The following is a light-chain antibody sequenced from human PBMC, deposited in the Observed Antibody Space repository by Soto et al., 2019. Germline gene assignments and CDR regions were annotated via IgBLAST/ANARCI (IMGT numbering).Light chain of an antibody. CDR2: TTN. CDR3: AAWDDSLNGHV. CDR1: SSNIGTSS. V-gene: IGLV1-44*01. J-gene: IGLJ1*01. Sequence: QSVLTQPHSAFVTPGQRVTISCSGSSSNIGTSSVHWFQQLPGTAPKLLISTTNQRPSGVPERFSGSKSGTSASLAISGLQSEDEADYYCAAWDDSLNGHVFGTGTKVTVL.